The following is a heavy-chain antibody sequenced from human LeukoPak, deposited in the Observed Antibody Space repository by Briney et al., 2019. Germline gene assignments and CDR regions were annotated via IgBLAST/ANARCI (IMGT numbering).Heavy chain of an antibody. CDR3: ARAKAPKISYDSSGYYFDY. CDR2: INWNGGST. Sequence: GGSLRLSCAASGSTFDDYGMSWVRQAPGKGLEWVSGINWNGGSTGYADSVKGRFTISRDNAKNSLYLQMNSLRAEDTALYYCARAKAPKISYDSSGYYFDYWGQGTLVTVSS. CDR1: GSTFDDYG. V-gene: IGHV3-20*04. D-gene: IGHD3-22*01. J-gene: IGHJ4*02.